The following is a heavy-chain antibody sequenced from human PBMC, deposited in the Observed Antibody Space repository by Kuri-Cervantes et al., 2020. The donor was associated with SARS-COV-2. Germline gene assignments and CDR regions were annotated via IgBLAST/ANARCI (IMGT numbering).Heavy chain of an antibody. V-gene: IGHV3-23*01. Sequence: GESLKISCAASGFTFSSYAMSWVRQAPGKGLEWVSAISGSGGSTYYADSVKGRFTISRDNSKNTLHLQMNSLRDEDTAVYYCAKVDVVAAIGGGYFDYWGQGTLVTVSS. D-gene: IGHD5-12*01. CDR3: AKVDVVAAIGGGYFDY. CDR1: GFTFSSYA. J-gene: IGHJ4*02. CDR2: ISGSGGST.